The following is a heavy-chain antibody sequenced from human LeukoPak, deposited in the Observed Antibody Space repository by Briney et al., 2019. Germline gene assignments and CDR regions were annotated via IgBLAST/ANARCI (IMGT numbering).Heavy chain of an antibody. CDR3: ARVVAVAAEDYYGMDV. Sequence: SQTLSLSCTVSGGSISSGGNYWSCIARHPGKGWVSNGYICYSGSNYYNPSLKSRVTISVDTSKNQFSLKLSSVTAADTAVYYCARVVAVAAEDYYGMDVWGQGTTVTVSS. V-gene: IGHV4-31*03. J-gene: IGHJ6*02. CDR2: ICYSGSN. D-gene: IGHD6-19*01. CDR1: GGSISSGGNY.